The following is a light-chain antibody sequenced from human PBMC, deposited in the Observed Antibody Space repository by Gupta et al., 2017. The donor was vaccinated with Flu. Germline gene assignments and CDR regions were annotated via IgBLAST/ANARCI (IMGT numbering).Light chain of an antibody. CDR2: GAS. CDR3: QQYKRDPLT. CDR1: QGISHS. Sequence: PSSLSASVGDIVTIICRAIQGISHSFAWFPPKPGKAPKALIYGASSLQSGVPSQFRGRGSGTAFTLTSLSLTPEAFATYLGQQYKRDPLTFGGGTKVEIK. J-gene: IGKJ4*01. V-gene: IGKV1-16*02.